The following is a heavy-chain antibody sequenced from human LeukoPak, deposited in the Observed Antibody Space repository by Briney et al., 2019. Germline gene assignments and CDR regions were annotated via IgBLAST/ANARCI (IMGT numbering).Heavy chain of an antibody. CDR2: IYYSGST. V-gene: IGHV4-39*01. Sequence: SETLSLTCTVSGGSISSSSYCWGWIRRPPGKGLEWAGSIYYSGSTYYNPSLKSRVTISVDTSKNQCSLKLSSVTAADTAVYYCARRGSGWYYFDYWGQGTLVTVSS. CDR3: ARRGSGWYYFDY. CDR1: GGSISSSSYC. J-gene: IGHJ4*02. D-gene: IGHD6-19*01.